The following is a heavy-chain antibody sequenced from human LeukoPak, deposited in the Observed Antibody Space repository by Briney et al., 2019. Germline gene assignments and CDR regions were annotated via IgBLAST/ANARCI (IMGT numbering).Heavy chain of an antibody. CDR2: ISGSGAHT. D-gene: IGHD3-22*01. CDR1: GLRFSDYA. CDR3: AKEALYDSSGYYFYWYIDL. Sequence: GGSLRLSCATSGLRFSDYAMNWVRQAPGKGLEWVSAISGSGAHTFYADSVKGRFSVSRDNSKNTLYLQMNSLRVEDTAVYYCAKEALYDSSGYYFYWYIDLWGRGTLVTVSS. V-gene: IGHV3-23*01. J-gene: IGHJ2*01.